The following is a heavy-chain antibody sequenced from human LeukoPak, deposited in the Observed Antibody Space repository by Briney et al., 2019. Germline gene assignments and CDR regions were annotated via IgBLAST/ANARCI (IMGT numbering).Heavy chain of an antibody. CDR1: GYTFTSYA. Sequence: ASVTVSCKASGYTFTSYAMHWVRQAPGQRLEWMGWINAGNGNTEYSQKFQGRVTITRDTSASTAYMELSSLRSEDTAVYYCARGSIAARGYFDYWGQGTLVTVSS. CDR3: ARGSIAARGYFDY. D-gene: IGHD6-6*01. J-gene: IGHJ4*02. V-gene: IGHV1-3*01. CDR2: INAGNGNT.